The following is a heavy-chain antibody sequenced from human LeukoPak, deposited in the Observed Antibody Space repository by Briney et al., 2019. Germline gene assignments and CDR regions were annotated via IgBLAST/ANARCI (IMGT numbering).Heavy chain of an antibody. CDR2: ISGSGGST. CDR3: AKANDYAFDY. CDR1: GFTFSDYY. Sequence: GGSLRLSCAASGFTFSDYYMSWIRQAPGKGLEWVSAISGSGGSTYYADSVKGRFTISRDNSKNTLYLQMNSLRAEDTAVYYCAKANDYAFDYWGQGTLVTVSS. J-gene: IGHJ4*02. V-gene: IGHV3-23*01. D-gene: IGHD4-17*01.